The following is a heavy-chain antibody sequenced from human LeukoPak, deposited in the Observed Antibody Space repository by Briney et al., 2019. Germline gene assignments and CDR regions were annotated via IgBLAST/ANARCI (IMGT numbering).Heavy chain of an antibody. CDR2: IYYSGST. Sequence: SETLSLTCTVSGGSISSYYWSWIRQPPGKGLEWIGYIYYSGSTNYNPSLKSRVTISVDTSKNQFSLKLSSVTAADTAMYYCALLGAYDAFDIWGQGTMVTVSS. D-gene: IGHD1-26*01. CDR1: GGSISSYY. CDR3: ALLGAYDAFDI. V-gene: IGHV4-59*08. J-gene: IGHJ3*02.